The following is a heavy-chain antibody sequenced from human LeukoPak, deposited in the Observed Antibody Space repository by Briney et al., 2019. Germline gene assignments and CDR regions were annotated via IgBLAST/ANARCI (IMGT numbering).Heavy chain of an antibody. Sequence: PGWSLRLSCAASGFTFSSYSMNWVRQAPGKGLEWVSSISNSSSYIYYADSVKGRFTISRDNAKNSLYLQMNSLRAEDTAVYYCARAGDVDTAMDHYYYGMDVWGQGTTVTVSS. V-gene: IGHV3-21*01. D-gene: IGHD5-18*01. J-gene: IGHJ6*02. CDR3: ARAGDVDTAMDHYYYGMDV. CDR2: ISNSSSYI. CDR1: GFTFSSYS.